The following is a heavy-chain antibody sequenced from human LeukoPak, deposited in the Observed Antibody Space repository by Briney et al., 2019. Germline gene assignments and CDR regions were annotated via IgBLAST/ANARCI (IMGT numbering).Heavy chain of an antibody. D-gene: IGHD3-22*01. CDR2: IYYSGST. J-gene: IGHJ6*02. V-gene: IGHV4-31*03. Sequence: SETLSLTCTVSGGSISSGGYYWSWIRQHPGKGLEWIGYIYYSGSTYYNPSLKSRVTLSVDTSKNQFSLKLSSVTAADTAVYYCARAKVKSSGYYYDLVVWYYYGMDVWGQGTTVTVSS. CDR3: ARAKVKSSGYYYDLVVWYYYGMDV. CDR1: GGSISSGGYY.